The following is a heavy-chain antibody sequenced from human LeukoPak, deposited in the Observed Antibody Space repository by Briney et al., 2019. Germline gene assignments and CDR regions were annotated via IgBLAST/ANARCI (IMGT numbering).Heavy chain of an antibody. V-gene: IGHV1-46*03. CDR1: GYTFTSYY. J-gene: IGHJ1*01. Sequence: AXVKVSCKASGYTFTSYYMHWVRQAPGQGLEWMGIINPSGGSTNYAQKFQGRVTMTRDTSTSTVYMELSSLRSEDTAVYYCASTRPTAEYFQHWGQGTLVTVSS. CDR2: INPSGGST. CDR3: ASTRPTAEYFQH.